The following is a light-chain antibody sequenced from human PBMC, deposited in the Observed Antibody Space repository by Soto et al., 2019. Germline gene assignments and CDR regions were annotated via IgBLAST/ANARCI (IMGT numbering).Light chain of an antibody. J-gene: IGKJ1*01. CDR2: AAS. CDR1: QGISSY. CDR3: QKYNSARWT. Sequence: DIELTQSPSSLSASVGDRVTITCRASQGISSYIVWFQQKPGRAPKLLIYAASTLHSGVPSRFSGSGSGTDFTLTISRLQPEDVATYYCQKYNSARWTFGQGPKVAI. V-gene: IGKV1-27*01.